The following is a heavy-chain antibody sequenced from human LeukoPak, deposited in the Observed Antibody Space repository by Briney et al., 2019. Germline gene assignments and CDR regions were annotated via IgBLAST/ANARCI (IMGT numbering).Heavy chain of an antibody. CDR3: ARERYDSSVLMAFDI. CDR2: IIPIFGTA. D-gene: IGHD3-22*01. CDR1: GGTFSSYA. J-gene: IGHJ3*02. V-gene: IGHV1-69*13. Sequence: GASVKVSCKASGGTFSSYAISWVRQAPGQGLEWMGGIIPIFGTANYAQKFQGRVTITADESTSTAYMELSSLRSEDTAVYYCARERYDSSVLMAFDIWGQGTMVTVSS.